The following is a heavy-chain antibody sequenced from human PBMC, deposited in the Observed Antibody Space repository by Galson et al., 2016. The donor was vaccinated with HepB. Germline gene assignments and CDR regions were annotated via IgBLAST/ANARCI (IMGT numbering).Heavy chain of an antibody. Sequence: SETLSLTCAVSGGSISSSNWWSWVRQPPGKGLEWIGDIYHSGNTNYNPSLQRRVTILVDKSKNLLSLNLSSVTAADTAVYYCAREFRRAVGGVIRPHGDFDYWGQGTLVTGSS. D-gene: IGHD3-16*02. V-gene: IGHV4-4*02. CDR2: IYHSGNT. J-gene: IGHJ4*02. CDR1: GGSISSSNW. CDR3: AREFRRAVGGVIRPHGDFDY.